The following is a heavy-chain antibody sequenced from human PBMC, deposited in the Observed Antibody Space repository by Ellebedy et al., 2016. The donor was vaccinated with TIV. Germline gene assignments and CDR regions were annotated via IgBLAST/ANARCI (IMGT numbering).Heavy chain of an antibody. CDR2: IYYSGST. CDR1: GGSISSGGYY. Sequence: SETLSLTCTVSGGSISSGGYYWSWIRQLPGKGLEWIGYIYYSGSTYYNPSLKSRVTISVDTSKNQFSLKLSSVTAADTAVYYCARLLGEMGYYYGMDVWGQGTTVTVSS. D-gene: IGHD3-10*01. V-gene: IGHV4-31*03. J-gene: IGHJ6*02. CDR3: ARLLGEMGYYYGMDV.